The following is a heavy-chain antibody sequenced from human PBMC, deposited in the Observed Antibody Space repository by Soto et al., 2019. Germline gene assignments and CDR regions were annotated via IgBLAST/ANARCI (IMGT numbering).Heavy chain of an antibody. V-gene: IGHV3-64D*06. Sequence: PGGSLRLSCSASGFTFSSYAMHWVRQAPGKGLEYVSAISSNGGSTYYADSVKGRFTISRDNSKNTLYLQMSSLRAEDTAVYYCVICVTTVTRAAFVFDYWGQGTLATVSP. CDR2: ISSNGGST. CDR1: GFTFSSYA. CDR3: VICVTTVTRAAFVFDY. J-gene: IGHJ4*02. D-gene: IGHD4-17*01.